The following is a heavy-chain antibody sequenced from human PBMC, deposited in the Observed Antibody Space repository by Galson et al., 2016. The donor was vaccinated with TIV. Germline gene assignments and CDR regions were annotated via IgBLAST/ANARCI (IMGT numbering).Heavy chain of an antibody. CDR1: GFTFSNHW. D-gene: IGHD2-21*01. Sequence: SLRLSCAASGFTFSNHWMHWVRQAPGKGVVWVSRIETYGSSTNYADSVRGRFTISRDNAKDTLYLQMNGLRAEDTGLYFCVRGFVGKTAALDYWGQGTLVTVSA. V-gene: IGHV3-74*01. CDR2: IETYGSST. J-gene: IGHJ4*02. CDR3: VRGFVGKTAALDY.